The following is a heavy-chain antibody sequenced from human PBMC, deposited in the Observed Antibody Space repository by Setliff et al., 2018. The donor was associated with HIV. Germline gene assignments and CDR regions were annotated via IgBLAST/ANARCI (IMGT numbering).Heavy chain of an antibody. V-gene: IGHV1-69*10. CDR2: IIPMRNIA. J-gene: IGHJ1*01. CDR1: GGTFTSHV. CDR3: ARAGYYGSTSYWEYFQH. D-gene: IGHD3-22*01. Sequence: SVKVSCKSSGGTFTSHVFSWVRQAPGQGLQWMGGIIPMRNIAKYAQQFQDRVTMTADKSTTTAYMELRSLRSDDTAVYYCARAGYYGSTSYWEYFQHWGQGTLVT.